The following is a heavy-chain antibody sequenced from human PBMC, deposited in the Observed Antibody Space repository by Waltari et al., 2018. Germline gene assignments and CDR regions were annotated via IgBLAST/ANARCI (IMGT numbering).Heavy chain of an antibody. V-gene: IGHV3-23*01. CDR2: MCVDGLST. CDR1: GFTFRKNA. J-gene: IGHJ3*02. Sequence: EVQLLQSGGGLVQPGGSLRLSCVGSGFTFRKNAMSWVRQVPGKGLVWVSTMCVDGLSTFSPDSVKGRFTISKDNSMNTLYLQMTRLRAEDTAVYYCANEGGDAFDTWGQGAMVTVSS. CDR3: ANEGGDAFDT. D-gene: IGHD1-26*01.